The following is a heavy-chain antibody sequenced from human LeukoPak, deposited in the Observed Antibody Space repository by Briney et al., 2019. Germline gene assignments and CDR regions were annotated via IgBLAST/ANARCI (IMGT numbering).Heavy chain of an antibody. CDR2: INPNSGGT. V-gene: IGHV1-2*02. Sequence: GASVKVSCKASGGTFSSNGISWVRQAPGQGLEWMGWINPNSGGTNYAQKFQGRVTMTRDTSISTAYMELSRLRSDDTAVYYCARNQVYDFWSGYSLIDYWGQGTLVTVSS. D-gene: IGHD3-3*01. CDR1: GGTFSSNG. J-gene: IGHJ4*02. CDR3: ARNQVYDFWSGYSLIDY.